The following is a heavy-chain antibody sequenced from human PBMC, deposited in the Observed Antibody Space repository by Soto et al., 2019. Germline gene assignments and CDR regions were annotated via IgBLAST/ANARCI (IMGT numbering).Heavy chain of an antibody. CDR3: ARHTPAISISDH. CDR1: GGYISSSIYY. D-gene: IGHD2-15*01. J-gene: IGHJ4*02. Sequence: PSETLSLTCTVSGGYISSSIYYWGWIRQPPGKGLEWIGSIYYSGSTYYNPSLKSRVTISVDTSKNQFSLKLSSVTAADTAVYYCARHTPAISISDHWGQGTLVTVSS. V-gene: IGHV4-39*01. CDR2: IYYSGST.